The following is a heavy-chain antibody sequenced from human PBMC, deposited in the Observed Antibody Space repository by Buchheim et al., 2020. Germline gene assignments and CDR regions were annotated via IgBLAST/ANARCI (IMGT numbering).Heavy chain of an antibody. CDR3: ARRTLILPSMGWFDP. CDR2: IYPHDSDT. V-gene: IGHV5-51*01. D-gene: IGHD2/OR15-2a*01. Sequence: EVQLVQSGAEVKKAGESLRISCKGSGYSFTTYWIGWVRQMPGKGLEWMGIIYPHDSDTRYSPSFQGQVTIPADKSINTAHLQWSSLKASDTAIYYCARRTLILPSMGWFDPWGQGTL. CDR1: GYSFTTYW. J-gene: IGHJ5*02.